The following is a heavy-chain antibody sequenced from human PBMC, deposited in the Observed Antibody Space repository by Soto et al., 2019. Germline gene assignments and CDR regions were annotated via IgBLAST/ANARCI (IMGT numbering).Heavy chain of an antibody. CDR3: ARLGWGSYWNYGMDA. D-gene: IGHD1-1*01. J-gene: IGHJ6*02. CDR1: GGSISSVY. Sequence: SETLSLTCTVSGGSISSVYWTWIRQPAGKGLEWIGRSYTRGNSNYNPSLNSRVTMSVATSKNQFSLKLSSVTAAATAVYYFARLGWGSYWNYGMDAWGQGTTVTVSS. CDR2: SYTRGNS. V-gene: IGHV4-4*07.